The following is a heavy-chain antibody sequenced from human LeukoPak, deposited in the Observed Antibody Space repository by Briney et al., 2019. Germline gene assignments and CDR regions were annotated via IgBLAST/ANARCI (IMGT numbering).Heavy chain of an antibody. Sequence: SQTLSLTCDISGDSFSSNSAAWHWIRQSPSRGLEWLGRTYYRSKWYNDYAVSVQSRLTINPDTSKNQFSLQLNSVTAEDTAVYYCARDRSWQQLDCHYYYGIDVWGQGTTVTVSS. D-gene: IGHD6-13*01. CDR2: TYYRSKWYN. V-gene: IGHV6-1*01. J-gene: IGHJ6*02. CDR1: GDSFSSNSAA. CDR3: ARDRSWQQLDCHYYYGIDV.